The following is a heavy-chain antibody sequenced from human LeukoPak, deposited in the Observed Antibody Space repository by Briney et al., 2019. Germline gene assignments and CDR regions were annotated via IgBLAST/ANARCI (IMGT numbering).Heavy chain of an antibody. Sequence: ASVKVSCKASGYTFTSYGISWVRQAPGQGLEWMGWISAYNGNTNYAQKLQGRVTMTTDTSTSTAYMELRSLRSDDTAVYYCASLEVAHPVDAFDIWGQGTMVTVSS. CDR2: ISAYNGNT. V-gene: IGHV1-18*01. CDR1: GYTFTSYG. D-gene: IGHD2-15*01. CDR3: ASLEVAHPVDAFDI. J-gene: IGHJ3*02.